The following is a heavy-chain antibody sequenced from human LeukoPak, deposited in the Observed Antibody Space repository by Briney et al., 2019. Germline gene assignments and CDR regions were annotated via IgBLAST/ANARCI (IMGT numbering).Heavy chain of an antibody. D-gene: IGHD3-10*01. V-gene: IGHV3-9*01. CDR3: ARFAAGGSYYYYMDV. J-gene: IGHJ6*03. CDR1: GFTFDDYA. CDR2: ISWNSGSI. Sequence: GGSLRLSCAASGFTFDDYAMHWVRQAPGKGLEWVSGISWNSGSIGYADSVKGRFTISRDDARNSLYLQMNSLRADDTAVYYCARFAAGGSYYYYMDVWGKGTTVTVSS.